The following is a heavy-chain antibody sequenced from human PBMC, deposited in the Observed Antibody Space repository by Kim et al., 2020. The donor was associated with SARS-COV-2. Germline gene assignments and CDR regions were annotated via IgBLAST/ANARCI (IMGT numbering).Heavy chain of an antibody. CDR2: ISWNSGSI. CDR3: AKDFSSGWRPLYYFDY. J-gene: IGHJ4*02. Sequence: GGSLRLSCAASGFTFDDYAMHWVRQAPGKGLEWVSGISWNSGSIGYADSVMGRFTISRDNAKNSLYLQMNSLRAEDTALYYCAKDFSSGWRPLYYFDYWGQGTLVTVSS. CDR1: GFTFDDYA. V-gene: IGHV3-9*01. D-gene: IGHD6-19*01.